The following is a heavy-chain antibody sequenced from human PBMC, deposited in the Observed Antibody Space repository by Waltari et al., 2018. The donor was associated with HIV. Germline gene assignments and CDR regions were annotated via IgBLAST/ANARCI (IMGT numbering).Heavy chain of an antibody. Sequence: QVQLVQSGAEVKKPGSSVTVSCRASGGSFRSYAITWVRQAPGQALEWMGGISPVFGTATYAQKFQGRVTITADESTSTAYMDLRSLTSEDTAVYYCARILGSSWYNWIDPWGQGTLVTVSS. CDR1: GGSFRSYA. D-gene: IGHD6-13*01. CDR3: ARILGSSWYNWIDP. V-gene: IGHV1-69*12. J-gene: IGHJ5*02. CDR2: ISPVFGTA.